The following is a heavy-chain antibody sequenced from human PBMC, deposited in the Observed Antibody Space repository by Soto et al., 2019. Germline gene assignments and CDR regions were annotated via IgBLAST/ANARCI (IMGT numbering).Heavy chain of an antibody. V-gene: IGHV1-2*02. CDR2: INPNSGGT. J-gene: IGHJ5*02. Sequence: QVQLVQSGAEVKKPVASVKVSCKASGYTFTGYYMHCVRQAPGQRLELMGWINPNSGGTNYAQKFQGRVTMTRDTYISTAYMELSRLRSDDTAVYYGASYFNGQIWFDPWGQGNLVTVSS. CDR3: ASYFNGQIWFDP. CDR1: GYTFTGYY. D-gene: IGHD3-9*01.